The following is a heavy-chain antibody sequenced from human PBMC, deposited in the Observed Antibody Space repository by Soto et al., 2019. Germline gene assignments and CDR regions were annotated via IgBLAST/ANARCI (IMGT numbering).Heavy chain of an antibody. J-gene: IGHJ6*02. D-gene: IGHD2-2*01. CDR3: VRSPATFHGMDV. CDR2: INSKVGST. V-gene: IGHV1-46*01. Sequence: QVQLVQSGAEVKKPGASVKVSCKTSGYTFTSYNMHWVRQAPGQGLEWMGMINSKVGSTRYAKKFQVRATINRETCTITVYMELSNLRSEDTAVYYCVRSPATFHGMDVWGQGTTVTVS. CDR1: GYTFTSYN.